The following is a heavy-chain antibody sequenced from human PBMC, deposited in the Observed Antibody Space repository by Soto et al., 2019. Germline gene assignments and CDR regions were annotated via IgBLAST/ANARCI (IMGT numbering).Heavy chain of an antibody. J-gene: IGHJ4*02. CDR1: GYTFSGCY. Sequence: ASVKVSCKASGYTFSGCYMHWVRQAPGQGLGWMGWINPNSGGTKSAEKFQGRVTMTRDTSISTAYMELSRLTSDDTAVYYCASAAVTGTAGLDFWGQGTQVTFSS. D-gene: IGHD6-19*01. CDR3: ASAAVTGTAGLDF. V-gene: IGHV1-2*02. CDR2: INPNSGGT.